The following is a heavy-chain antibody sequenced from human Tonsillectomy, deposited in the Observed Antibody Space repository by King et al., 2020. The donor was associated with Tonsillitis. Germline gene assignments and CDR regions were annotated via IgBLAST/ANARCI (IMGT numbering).Heavy chain of an antibody. CDR3: VKDRLWFGELLYVSAFDI. V-gene: IGHV3-64D*06. CDR2: ISSNVQST. Sequence: VQLVESGGGLVQPGGSLRLSCSASGFNFRSYVMHWVRQAPGKGLEYVSAISSNVQSTYYADSVKGRFSISRDNSKNTLFLQMSSLRAEDTAVYYCVKDRLWFGELLYVSAFDIWGQGTMVTVSS. CDR1: GFNFRSYV. D-gene: IGHD3-10*01. J-gene: IGHJ3*02.